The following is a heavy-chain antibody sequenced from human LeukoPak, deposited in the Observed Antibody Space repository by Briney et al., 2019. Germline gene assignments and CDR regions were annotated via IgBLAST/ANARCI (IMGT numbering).Heavy chain of an antibody. CDR1: GGSISSYY. Sequence: PSETLSLTCTVSGGSISSYYWSWIRQPPGKGLEWIGYIYYSGSTNYNPSLKSRVTISVDTSKKQFSLKLSSVTAADTAVYYCARRPAGTSHFDNWGQGTLVTVSS. J-gene: IGHJ4*02. D-gene: IGHD6-6*01. V-gene: IGHV4-59*08. CDR3: ARRPAGTSHFDN. CDR2: IYYSGST.